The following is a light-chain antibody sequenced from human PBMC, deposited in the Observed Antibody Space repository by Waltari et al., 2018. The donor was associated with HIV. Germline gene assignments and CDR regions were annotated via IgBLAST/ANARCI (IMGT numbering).Light chain of an antibody. Sequence: VLTQPPCTLSSSPGRRATPSLRASQNVSNSDLAWYQQKPGQAPRLLIYGASNRAADIPERFTGSGSGTDFTLTVDTLEPEDLAVYYCQQYDRSPWTFGQGTKVEIK. CDR3: QQYDRSPWT. J-gene: IGKJ1*01. V-gene: IGKV3-20*01. CDR2: GAS. CDR1: QNVSNSD.